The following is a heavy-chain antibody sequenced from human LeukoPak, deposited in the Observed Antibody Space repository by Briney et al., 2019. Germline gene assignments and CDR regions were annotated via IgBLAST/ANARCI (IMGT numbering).Heavy chain of an antibody. CDR1: GFTFSSYA. J-gene: IGHJ4*02. V-gene: IGHV3-23*01. CDR3: ATGERMVRGDGVDY. D-gene: IGHD3-10*01. Sequence: GGSLRLSCAASGFTFSSYAMSWDRQAPGKGLEWVSAISGSGGSTYYADSVKGRFTISRDNSKNTLYLQMNSLRAEDTAVYFCATGERMVRGDGVDYWGQGTLVTVSS. CDR2: ISGSGGST.